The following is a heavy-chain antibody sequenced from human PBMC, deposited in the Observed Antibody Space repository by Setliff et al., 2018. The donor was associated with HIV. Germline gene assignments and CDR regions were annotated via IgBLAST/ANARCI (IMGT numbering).Heavy chain of an antibody. Sequence: ASETLSLTCTVSGGSVNDFYCNRIHQPPGKGPEWIGYIHSSGSTIYNPSLKSRVSISVDTSKNQFSLKLTSVTAADTAVYYCVKAVAAPSWFDPWGQGTLVTVSS. CDR3: VKAVAAPSWFDP. CDR2: IHSSGST. V-gene: IGHV4-59*02. CDR1: GGSVNDFY. J-gene: IGHJ5*02. D-gene: IGHD2-15*01.